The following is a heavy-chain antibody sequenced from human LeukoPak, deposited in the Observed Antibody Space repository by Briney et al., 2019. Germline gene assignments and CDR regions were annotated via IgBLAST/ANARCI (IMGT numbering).Heavy chain of an antibody. D-gene: IGHD3-22*01. Sequence: GGSLRLSCAASGFTFSSYSMNWVRQAPGKGLEWVSSISSSSSYIYYADSVKGRFTISRDNAKNSLYLQMNSLRAEDTAVYYCARVAQKGADYYDSSGSSYRPPDYWGQGTLVTVSS. CDR3: ARVAQKGADYYDSSGSSYRPPDY. CDR2: ISSSSSYI. V-gene: IGHV3-21*01. CDR1: GFTFSSYS. J-gene: IGHJ4*02.